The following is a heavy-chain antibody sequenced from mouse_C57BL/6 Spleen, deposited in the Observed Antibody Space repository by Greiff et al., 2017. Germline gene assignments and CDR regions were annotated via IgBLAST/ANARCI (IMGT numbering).Heavy chain of an antibody. D-gene: IGHD3-2*02. Sequence: QVQLQQSGAELVRPGTSVKVSCKASGYAFTNYLIEWVKQRPGQGLVWIGVINPGSGGTNYNEKFKGKATLTADKSSSTAYMQLSSLTSEDSAVYFCARRDSSGFYAMDYWGQGTSVTVSS. CDR1: GYAFTNYL. CDR2: INPGSGGT. CDR3: ARRDSSGFYAMDY. J-gene: IGHJ4*01. V-gene: IGHV1-54*01.